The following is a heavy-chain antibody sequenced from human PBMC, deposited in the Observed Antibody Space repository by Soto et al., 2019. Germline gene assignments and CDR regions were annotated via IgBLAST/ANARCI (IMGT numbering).Heavy chain of an antibody. Sequence: PGGSLRLSCAASGFTFSNAWINWVRQAPGKGLEWVGRVKSKTHGGTTDYAAPVKGRFTISRDDSKNTLYLQMNSLKTEDTAVYYCTAPLAVADPYYYYYYMDVWGKGTTVTVSS. CDR2: VKSKTHGGTT. CDR1: GFTFSNAW. J-gene: IGHJ6*03. CDR3: TAPLAVADPYYYYYYMDV. D-gene: IGHD6-19*01. V-gene: IGHV3-15*07.